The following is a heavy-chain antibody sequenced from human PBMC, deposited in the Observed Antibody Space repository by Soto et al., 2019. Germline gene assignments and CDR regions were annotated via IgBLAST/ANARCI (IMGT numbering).Heavy chain of an antibody. Sequence: QVQLVESGGGLVQPGGSLRLSCAASGSSFRDYYMSWIRQSPGKGLEWLLYITSSSSYTHYADSVKGRFTISRDNAKNSLYLQMNSLRAEDTAVYYCTGGQDNLAVNFDYWGQGTPVTVSS. CDR1: GSSFRDYY. V-gene: IGHV3-11*05. CDR2: ITSSSSYT. J-gene: IGHJ4*02. CDR3: TGGQDNLAVNFDY. D-gene: IGHD1-1*01.